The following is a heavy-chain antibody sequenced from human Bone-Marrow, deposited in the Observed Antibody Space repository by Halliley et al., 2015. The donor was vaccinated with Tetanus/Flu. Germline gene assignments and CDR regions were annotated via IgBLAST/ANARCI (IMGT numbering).Heavy chain of an antibody. CDR3: ATEPFYYDSDGYSRSTNYFDY. CDR1: GGTLNTYG. CDR2: VITRFGIT. V-gene: IGHV1-69*04. J-gene: IGHJ4*02. Sequence: QVQLVQSGAEVKEPGSSVKVSCKSSGGTLNTYGITWVRQAPGQRLEWMGRVITRFGITDYAQNFQGRVTITADKSTSTVNLDITNLRSDDTAVYYCATEPFYYDSDGYSRSTNYFDYWGQGTLVTVSS. D-gene: IGHD3-22*01.